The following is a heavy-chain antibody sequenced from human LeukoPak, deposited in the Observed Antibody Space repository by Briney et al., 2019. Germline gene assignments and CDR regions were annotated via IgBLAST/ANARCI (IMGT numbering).Heavy chain of an antibody. Sequence: GGPLTLSCAASGFTFSSYAMIWVRQAPGKGLEWVSTVTGSGGSTDYADSVKGRFTISRDNSKNTLYLQMNSLTAEDTAVYYCAKARGKERGAFDIWGQGTMVTVSS. CDR3: AKARGKERGAFDI. CDR1: GFTFSSYA. J-gene: IGHJ3*02. V-gene: IGHV3-23*01. CDR2: VTGSGGST.